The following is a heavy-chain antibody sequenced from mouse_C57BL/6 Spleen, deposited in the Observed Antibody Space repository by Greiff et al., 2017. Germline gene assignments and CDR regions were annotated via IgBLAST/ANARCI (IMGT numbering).Heavy chain of an antibody. CDR3: AREGTVVAMDY. D-gene: IGHD1-1*01. CDR2: IDPEDGET. CDR1: GFTFKDYY. V-gene: IGHV14-2*01. Sequence: EVQLQQSGAELVKPGASVKLSCTASGFTFKDYYMHWVKQRPGQGLEWMGRIDPEDGETKYAPKFQGKATITADTTSNTAYLQLSSLTSEHTAVYYWAREGTVVAMDYWGQGTSVTVSS. J-gene: IGHJ4*01.